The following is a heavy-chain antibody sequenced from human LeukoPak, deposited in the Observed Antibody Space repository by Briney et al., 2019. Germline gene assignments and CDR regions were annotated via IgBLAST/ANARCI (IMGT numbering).Heavy chain of an antibody. Sequence: PSETLSLTCTVSGGSISSSSYYWGWIRQPPGKGLEWIGSIYYSGSTYYNPSLKSRVNISVDTSKNQFSLKLSSVTAADTAVYYWARHEVDTAMVTLAGWFEPWGQGTLVTVSS. D-gene: IGHD5-18*01. CDR1: GGSISSSSYY. CDR3: ARHEVDTAMVTLAGWFEP. J-gene: IGHJ5*02. V-gene: IGHV4-39*01. CDR2: IYYSGST.